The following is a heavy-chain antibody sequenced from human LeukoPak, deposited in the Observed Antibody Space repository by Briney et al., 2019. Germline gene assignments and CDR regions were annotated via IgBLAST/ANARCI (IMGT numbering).Heavy chain of an antibody. Sequence: GGSLRLSCAASGFTFSSYSMNWVRQAPGKGLEWVSSISSSSSYIYYADSVKGRFTISRDNAKNSLYLLMNSLRAEDTAVYYCARDPIAAAALYYFDYWGQGTLVTVSS. D-gene: IGHD6-13*01. J-gene: IGHJ4*02. CDR1: GFTFSSYS. V-gene: IGHV3-21*01. CDR3: ARDPIAAAALYYFDY. CDR2: ISSSSSYI.